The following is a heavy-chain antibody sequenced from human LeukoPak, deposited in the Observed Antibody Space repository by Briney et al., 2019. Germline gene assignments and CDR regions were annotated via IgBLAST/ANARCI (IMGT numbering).Heavy chain of an antibody. CDR1: GGSISGFY. D-gene: IGHD4-17*01. CDR3: TRGTGTTGEVKFDP. CDR2: IYYSGTT. J-gene: IGHJ5*02. V-gene: IGHV4-59*12. Sequence: SETLSLTCTVSGGSISGFYWSWIRQPPGKGLEWIGYIYYSGTTTYNPSLKSRVTTSVDTSKSQFSLNLMSVTAADTAVYYCTRGTGTTGEVKFDPWGQGTLVTVSS.